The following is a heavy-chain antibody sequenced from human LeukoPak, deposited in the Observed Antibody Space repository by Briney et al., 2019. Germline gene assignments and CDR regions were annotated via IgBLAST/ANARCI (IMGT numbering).Heavy chain of an antibody. CDR2: IYYSGST. Sequence: SETLSLTCTVSGGSISSYQWSWIRQPPGKGLEWIGNIYYSGSTNYSPSLKSRVTISADTSKNQFSLKLSSVTAADTAVYYCARERVTMVRGVSPLYYYYMDVWGKGATVTISS. V-gene: IGHV4-59*12. D-gene: IGHD3-10*01. CDR1: GGSISSYQ. CDR3: ARERVTMVRGVSPLYYYYMDV. J-gene: IGHJ6*03.